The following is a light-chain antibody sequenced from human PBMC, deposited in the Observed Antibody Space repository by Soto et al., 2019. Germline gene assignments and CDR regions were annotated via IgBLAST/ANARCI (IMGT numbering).Light chain of an antibody. V-gene: IGLV1-40*01. CDR3: QSYDRSLSGYV. Sequence: QSVLTQPPSVSEATGQRVTISCTGSSSNIGAGYEAHWYQQVPGTAPKLLIYENNYRPSGVPDRFSGSKSGTSASLAITGLQAEDEAEYYCQSYDRSLSGYVFGTGTKLTVL. CDR1: SSNIGAGYE. CDR2: ENN. J-gene: IGLJ1*01.